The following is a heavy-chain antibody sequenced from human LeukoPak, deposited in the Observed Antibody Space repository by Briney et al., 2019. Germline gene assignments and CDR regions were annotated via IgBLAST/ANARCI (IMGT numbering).Heavy chain of an antibody. Sequence: GGSLRLSCAASGFTFSSYAMSWVRQAPGKGLEWVSAISGSGGSTHYADSVKGRFTISRDNSKNTLYLQMNSLRAEDTAVYYCAKQLVEGYYFDYWGQGTLVTVSS. J-gene: IGHJ4*02. CDR2: ISGSGGST. CDR1: GFTFSSYA. V-gene: IGHV3-23*01. D-gene: IGHD2-15*01. CDR3: AKQLVEGYYFDY.